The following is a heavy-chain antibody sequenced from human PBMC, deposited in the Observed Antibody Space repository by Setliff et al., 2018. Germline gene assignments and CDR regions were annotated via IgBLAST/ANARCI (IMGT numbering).Heavy chain of an antibody. V-gene: IGHV4-38-2*01. CDR2: IHQRGRT. CDR3: ASPRRDDLDSPFDPFDI. Sequence: PSETLSLTCGVSGVSITSGHYWGWIRQSPGKGLEWLATIHQRGRTYYNPSLNSRVTISLDRSKNQFSLRLTSVTASDTAVYYCASPRRDDLDSPFDPFDIWGHGTRVTVSS. CDR1: GVSITSGHY. J-gene: IGHJ3*02. D-gene: IGHD3-3*01.